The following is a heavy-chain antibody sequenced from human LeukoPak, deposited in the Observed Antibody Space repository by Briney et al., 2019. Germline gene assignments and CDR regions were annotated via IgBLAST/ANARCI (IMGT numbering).Heavy chain of an antibody. D-gene: IGHD2-21*02. Sequence: GASVKVSCKASGYTFTGYYMHWVRQAPGQGLEWMGRINPNSGGTNYAQKFQGRVTMTRDTSISTAYMELSRLRSDDTAVYYCATGDLAYCGGDCPAIAEYFQHWGQGTLVTVSS. CDR1: GYTFTGYY. J-gene: IGHJ1*01. CDR2: INPNSGGT. V-gene: IGHV1-2*06. CDR3: ATGDLAYCGGDCPAIAEYFQH.